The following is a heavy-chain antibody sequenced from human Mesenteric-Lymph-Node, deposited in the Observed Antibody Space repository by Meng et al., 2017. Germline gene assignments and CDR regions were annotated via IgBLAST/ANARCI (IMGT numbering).Heavy chain of an antibody. J-gene: IGHJ4*02. Sequence: QVQLQGPSPGLVKPSGTLSLICAVSGASISSDIWWSWVRQPPGKGLEWIGEVYHRGDTNYNPSLKSRVVISVDRSKNQFSLNLSSVTAADTAVYYCGRDQGRQLINHWGQGTLVTVSS. CDR2: VYHRGDT. CDR1: GASISSDIW. D-gene: IGHD1-1*01. V-gene: IGHV4-4*02. CDR3: GRDQGRQLINH.